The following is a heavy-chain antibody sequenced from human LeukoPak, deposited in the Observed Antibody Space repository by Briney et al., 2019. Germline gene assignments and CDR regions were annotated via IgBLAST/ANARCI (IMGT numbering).Heavy chain of an antibody. J-gene: IGHJ4*02. D-gene: IGHD6-13*01. V-gene: IGHV4-59*12. Sequence: KPSETLSLTCTVSGGSISGYYWSWIRQPPGRRLEYIAYVYYSGATNYNPSLEGRVTIPVDTSKNQFSLKLSSVTAADTAMYYCARFSSSTWAFDFWGQGILVTISA. CDR2: VYYSGAT. CDR3: ARFSSSTWAFDF. CDR1: GGSISGYY.